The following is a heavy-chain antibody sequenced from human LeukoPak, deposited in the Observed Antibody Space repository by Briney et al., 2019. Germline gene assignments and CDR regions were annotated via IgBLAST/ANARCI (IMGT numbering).Heavy chain of an antibody. CDR1: GFTFSSYA. CDR3: ARGGHYYDSSGWHY. V-gene: IGHV3-30-3*01. D-gene: IGHD3-22*01. J-gene: IGHJ4*02. CDR2: ISYDGSNK. Sequence: PGRSLRLSCGASGFTFSSYAMHWVRQAPGKGLEWVAVISYDGSNKYYADSVKGRFTISRDNSKNTLYLQMNSLRAEDTAVYYCARGGHYYDSSGWHYWGQGTLVTVSS.